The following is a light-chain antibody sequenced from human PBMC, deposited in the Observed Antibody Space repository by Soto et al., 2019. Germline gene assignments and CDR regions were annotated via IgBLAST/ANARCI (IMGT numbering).Light chain of an antibody. CDR2: AAS. V-gene: IGKV1-12*01. J-gene: IGKJ5*01. CDR1: QGISSW. Sequence: DIQMTQSPSSVSASVGDRVTITCRASQGISSWLAWYQQKPGKAPNLLSYAASSLRNGVPSRFSGGGSGTDFTLTFSSLQPEDFATYYCQQANILPITFVQGTRLESK. CDR3: QQANILPIT.